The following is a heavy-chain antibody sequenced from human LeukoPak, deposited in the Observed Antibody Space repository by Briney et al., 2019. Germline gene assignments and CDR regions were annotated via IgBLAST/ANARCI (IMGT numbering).Heavy chain of an antibody. CDR3: ARERDLVPAAIRWFDP. CDR1: GGSFSGYY. Sequence: SETLSLTCAVYGGSFSGYYWSWIRQPPGKGLEWIGEINHSGSTNYNPSLKSRVTISVDTSKNQFSLKLSSVTAADTAVYYCARERDLVPAAIRWFDPWGQGTLVTVSS. CDR2: INHSGST. J-gene: IGHJ5*02. D-gene: IGHD2-2*01. V-gene: IGHV4-34*01.